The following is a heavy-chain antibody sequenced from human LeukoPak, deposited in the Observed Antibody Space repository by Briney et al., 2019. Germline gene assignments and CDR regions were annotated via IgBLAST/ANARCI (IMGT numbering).Heavy chain of an antibody. J-gene: IGHJ4*02. CDR3: ARGVAVAGGFDY. Sequence: SETLSLTCAVSGYSISSGYYWGWIRQPPGKGLEWIGSIYHSGSTYYNPSLKSRVTISVDTSKNQSSLKLSSVTAADTAVYYCARGVAVAGGFDYWGQGTLVTVSS. CDR2: IYHSGST. CDR1: GYSISSGYY. D-gene: IGHD6-19*01. V-gene: IGHV4-38-2*01.